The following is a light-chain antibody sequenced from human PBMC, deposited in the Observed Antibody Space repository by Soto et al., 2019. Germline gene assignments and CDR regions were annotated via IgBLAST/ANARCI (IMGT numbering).Light chain of an antibody. J-gene: IGLJ1*01. V-gene: IGLV1-44*01. CDR2: SNN. CDR1: SSNIGSNT. Sequence: QCVLTQPPSTSGTPGQRVTISWSGSSSNIGSNTVNWYQQLPGTAPELLIYSNNQRPSGVPDRFSGSKSGTSASLAISGLQSEDEADYYCAAWDDSLNGSYVFGTGTKVTVL. CDR3: AAWDDSLNGSYV.